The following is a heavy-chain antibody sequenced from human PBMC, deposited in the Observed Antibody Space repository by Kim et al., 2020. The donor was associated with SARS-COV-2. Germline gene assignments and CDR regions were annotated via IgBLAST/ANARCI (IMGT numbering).Heavy chain of an antibody. CDR2: INHSGST. V-gene: IGHV4-34*01. Sequence: SETLSLTCAVYGGSFSGYYWSWIRQPPGKGLEWIGEINHSGSTNYNPSLKSRVTISVDTSKNQFSLKLSSVTAADTAVYYCARGPRAASGTQGKYYYYYG. CDR3: ARGPRAASGTQGKYYYYYG. CDR1: GGSFSGYY. J-gene: IGHJ6*01. D-gene: IGHD1-1*01.